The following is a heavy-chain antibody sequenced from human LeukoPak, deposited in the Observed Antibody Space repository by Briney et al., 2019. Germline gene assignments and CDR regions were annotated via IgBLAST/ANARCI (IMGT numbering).Heavy chain of an antibody. D-gene: IGHD2-2*03. V-gene: IGHV3-30*03. CDR1: GFTFSSYA. CDR2: IADDGSNK. Sequence: GGSLRLSCAASGFTFSSYAMNWVRQAPGKGLEWVAVIADDGSNKYYADSVKGRFTISRDNSNNTLYLQMNSLRVEDTAVYYCARVDDLDAFDTWGQGTLVTVSS. J-gene: IGHJ3*02. CDR3: ARVDDLDAFDT.